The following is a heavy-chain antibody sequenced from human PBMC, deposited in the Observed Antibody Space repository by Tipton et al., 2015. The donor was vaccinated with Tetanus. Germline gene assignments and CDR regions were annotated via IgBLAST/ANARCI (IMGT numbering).Heavy chain of an antibody. V-gene: IGHV3-21*01. CDR3: ARGMAEASNCGGDCYSDY. D-gene: IGHD2-21*02. CDR2: ISSTSAYI. Sequence: SLRLSCAASGFTFSSHRMNWVRQAPGKGLEWVASISSTSAYIYYADSVKGRFTISRDNAKNSLYLQMISLRAEDTAVYSCARGMAEASNCGGDCYSDYWGQGTLVTVSS. J-gene: IGHJ4*02. CDR1: GFTFSSHR.